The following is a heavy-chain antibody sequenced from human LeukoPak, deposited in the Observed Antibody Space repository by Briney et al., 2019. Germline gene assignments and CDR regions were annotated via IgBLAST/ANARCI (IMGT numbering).Heavy chain of an antibody. V-gene: IGHV4-39*01. CDR2: IYYSGST. CDR3: ARHGGELLHFDY. J-gene: IGHJ4*02. CDR1: GGSISSSSYY. D-gene: IGHD1-26*01. Sequence: TSETLSLTCTVSGGSISSSSYYWDWIRQPPGKGLEWIGSIYYSGSTYYNPSLKSRVTISVDTSKNQFSLKLSSVTAADTAVYYCARHGGELLHFDYWGQGTLVTVSS.